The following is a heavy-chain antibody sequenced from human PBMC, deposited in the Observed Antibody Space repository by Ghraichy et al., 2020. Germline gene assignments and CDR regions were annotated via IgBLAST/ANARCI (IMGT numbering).Heavy chain of an antibody. CDR2: IYYSGST. CDR3: ARLVYGDYPSYYYYGMDV. Sequence: SETLSLTCTVSGGSISSSSYYWGWIRQPPGKGLEWIGSIYYSGSTYYNPSLKNRVTISVDTSKNQFSLKLSSVTAADTAVYYCARLVYGDYPSYYYYGMDVWGQGTTVTVSS. V-gene: IGHV4-39*01. J-gene: IGHJ6*02. CDR1: GGSISSSSYY. D-gene: IGHD4-17*01.